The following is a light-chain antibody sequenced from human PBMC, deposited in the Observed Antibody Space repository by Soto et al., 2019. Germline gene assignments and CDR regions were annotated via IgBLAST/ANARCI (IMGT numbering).Light chain of an antibody. J-gene: IGLJ2*01. CDR1: SSHIGSNY. CDR3: GGWDDSLSGPV. Sequence: QSVLTQPPSASGTPGQRVNISCSGRSSHIGSNYVYWYRQFPGTAPKLLIQRNNQRPSGVPARFTGDKSGTSASLAISGLRSEDEADDYCGGWDDSLSGPVFGGGTKVTV. V-gene: IGLV1-47*01. CDR2: RNN.